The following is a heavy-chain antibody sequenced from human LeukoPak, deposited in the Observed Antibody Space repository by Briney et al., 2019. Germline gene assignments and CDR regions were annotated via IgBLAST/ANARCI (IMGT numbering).Heavy chain of an antibody. V-gene: IGHV4-61*02. D-gene: IGHD3/OR15-3a*01. CDR3: ARARRMDTFDY. CDR1: GYSISSGYY. J-gene: IGHJ4*02. CDR2: IYTSGST. Sequence: SETLSLTCTVSGYSISSGYYWSWIRQPAGKGLEWIGRIYTSGSTNYTPSLKSRVTISIDTSKNHFSLKLSSVTAADTAVYYCARARRMDTFDYWGQGTLVTVSS.